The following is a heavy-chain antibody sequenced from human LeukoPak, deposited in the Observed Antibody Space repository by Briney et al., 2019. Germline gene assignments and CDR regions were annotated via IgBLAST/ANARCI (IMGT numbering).Heavy chain of an antibody. CDR3: AKGVERRPPYYFDY. J-gene: IGHJ4*02. Sequence: GGSLRLSCAASGFTFTNYAVSWVRQAPGKGLEWVSGISGGGGSTYYADSVKGRFTISKDNSKNTLYLQMNSLRAEDTAVYYCAKGVERRPPYYFDYWGQGTLVTVSS. V-gene: IGHV3-23*01. CDR2: ISGGGGST. D-gene: IGHD1-1*01. CDR1: GFTFTNYA.